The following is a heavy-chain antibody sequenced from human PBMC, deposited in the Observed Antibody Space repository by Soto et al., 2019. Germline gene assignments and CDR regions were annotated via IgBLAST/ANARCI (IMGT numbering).Heavy chain of an antibody. CDR1: GGSISSSSFH. CDR3: ARRERAAGTDWWFDP. Sequence: QLQLQESGPGLVKPSETLSLTCTVSGGSISSSSFHWGWIRQPPGKGLEWIGRIYYSGSTYYSPSLKSRVTISVDTSKNQFALKLSAVTAADTAVYYCARRERAAGTDWWFDPWGQGTLVTVSS. CDR2: IYYSGST. J-gene: IGHJ5*02. V-gene: IGHV4-39*01. D-gene: IGHD6-13*01.